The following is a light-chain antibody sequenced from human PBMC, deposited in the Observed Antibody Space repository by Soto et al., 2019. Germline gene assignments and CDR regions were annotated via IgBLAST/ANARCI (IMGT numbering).Light chain of an antibody. CDR2: DVS. Sequence: QSVLTQPPSVSGSPGQSVTISCTGTSSDVGAYNFVSWYQQYPGKAPNLIIFDVSARPSGVPDRFSGSKSGNTASLTISGLQADDEADYYCCSYAGTYSPVLGGGTKLTVL. V-gene: IGLV2-11*01. CDR1: SSDVGAYNF. J-gene: IGLJ2*01. CDR3: CSYAGTYSPV.